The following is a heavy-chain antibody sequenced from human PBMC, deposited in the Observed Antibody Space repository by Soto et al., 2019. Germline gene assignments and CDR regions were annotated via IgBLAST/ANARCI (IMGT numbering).Heavy chain of an antibody. CDR2: IIPIFGTA. CDR3: ASPRVVAATGYYYYGMDV. Sequence: AASVKVSFKASGGTFSSYAISWLRQAPGQGLEWMGGIIPIFGTANYAQKFQGRVTITADESTSTAYMELSSLRSEDTAVYYCASPRVVAATGYYYYGMDVWGQGTTVTV. J-gene: IGHJ6*02. D-gene: IGHD2-15*01. CDR1: GGTFSSYA. V-gene: IGHV1-69*13.